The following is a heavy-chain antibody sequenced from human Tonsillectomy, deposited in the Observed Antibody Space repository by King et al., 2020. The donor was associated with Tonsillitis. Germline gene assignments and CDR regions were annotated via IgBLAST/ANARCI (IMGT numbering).Heavy chain of an antibody. CDR2: ITYDGSNK. J-gene: IGHJ4*02. V-gene: IGHV3-30-3*01. CDR3: VRESVASEYSSSGYEPFDY. Sequence: VQLVESGGGVVQPGRFLRLSCAASGFTFSSYSMHWVRQAPGKGLEWVAVITYDGSNKYYADSVKGRFTISRDNSKNTLFLQMSSLRAEDTAVYYCVRESVASEYSSSGYEPFDYWGQGTLVTVSS. CDR1: GFTFSSYS. D-gene: IGHD6-13*01.